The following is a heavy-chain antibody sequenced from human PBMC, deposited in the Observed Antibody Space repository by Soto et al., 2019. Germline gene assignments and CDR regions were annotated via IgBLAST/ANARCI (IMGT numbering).Heavy chain of an antibody. V-gene: IGHV3-23*01. CDR1: GFTFSTYA. J-gene: IGHJ4*02. CDR3: AKYQLMTQPRPYFDY. CDR2: ISSSDGST. Sequence: EVQLLESGEDMRQPGGSLRLSCAASGFTFSTYAMSWVRQAPGKGLGWVSAISSSDGSTFYADSVKGRFTISRDNSRNTLYLQMNSLRAEDTAIYYCAKYQLMTQPRPYFDYWGQGTLVTVSS. D-gene: IGHD3-16*01.